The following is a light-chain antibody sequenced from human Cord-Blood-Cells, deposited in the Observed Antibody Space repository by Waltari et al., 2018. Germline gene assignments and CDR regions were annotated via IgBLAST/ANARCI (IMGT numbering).Light chain of an antibody. CDR2: DVS. CDR3: SSYTSSSTRV. CDR1: SSDVGGFNY. Sequence: QSALTPPASVSGSPGPSITISCTGTSSDVGGFNYVSWYQQHPGKAPKLMLYDVSNRPSGVSNRFSGSKSGNTASLTISGLQAEDEADYYCSSYTSSSTRVFGTGTKVTVL. J-gene: IGLJ1*01. V-gene: IGLV2-14*01.